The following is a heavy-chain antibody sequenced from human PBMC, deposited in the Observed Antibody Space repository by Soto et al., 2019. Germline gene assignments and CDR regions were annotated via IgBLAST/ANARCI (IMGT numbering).Heavy chain of an antibody. V-gene: IGHV3-74*01. CDR3: ARGPRVSSTGTGAH. Sequence: GGSLRLSCAVSGFTFIAYWMHWGRQVPGKGLTWVSRISDDGSTATYADSVKGRFIISGDNAKNTLYLEMNTLRADDSGLYYCARGPRVSSTGTGAHWGRGTLVTVSS. D-gene: IGHD1-1*01. J-gene: IGHJ4*02. CDR2: ISDDGSTA. CDR1: GFTFIAYW.